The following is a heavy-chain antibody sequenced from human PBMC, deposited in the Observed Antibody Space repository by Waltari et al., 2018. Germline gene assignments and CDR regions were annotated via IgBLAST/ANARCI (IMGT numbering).Heavy chain of an antibody. CDR3: ARDLPELGSRTALDY. Sequence: QVQLVQSGAEVKKPGASVKVSCKASGSTFTIYYMHWVRQAPGQGLEWMGIINPSGGSTSYAQKFQGRVTMTRDTSTSTVYMELSSLRSEDTAVYYCARDLPELGSRTALDYWGQGTLVTVSS. J-gene: IGHJ4*02. D-gene: IGHD7-27*01. CDR1: GSTFTIYY. V-gene: IGHV1-46*01. CDR2: INPSGGST.